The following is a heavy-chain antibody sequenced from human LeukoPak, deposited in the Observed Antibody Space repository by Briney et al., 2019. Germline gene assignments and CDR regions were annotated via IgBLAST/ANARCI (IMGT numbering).Heavy chain of an antibody. Sequence: SETLSLTCTVSGGSISSSSYYWGWIRQPPGKGLEWIGSIYYSGSTYYNPSLKSRVTISVDTSKNQFSLKLSSVTAADTAVYYCARLFGGSSWYPRNWFDPWGQGTLVTVSS. CDR2: IYYSGST. V-gene: IGHV4-39*07. CDR3: ARLFGGSSWYPRNWFDP. J-gene: IGHJ5*02. D-gene: IGHD6-13*01. CDR1: GGSISSSSYY.